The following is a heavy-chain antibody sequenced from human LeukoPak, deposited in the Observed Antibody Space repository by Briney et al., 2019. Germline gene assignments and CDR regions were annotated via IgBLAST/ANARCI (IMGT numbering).Heavy chain of an antibody. CDR2: INHRGST. J-gene: IGHJ6*02. Sequence: PSETLSLTCAVYGGSFSGYYWSWIRQPPGKGLEWIGEINHRGSTNYNPSLKSRVTISVDTSKNQFSLKLSSVTAADTAVYYCARESLATVTTPMDVWGQGTTVTVSS. D-gene: IGHD4-11*01. V-gene: IGHV4-34*01. CDR3: ARESLATVTTPMDV. CDR1: GGSFSGYY.